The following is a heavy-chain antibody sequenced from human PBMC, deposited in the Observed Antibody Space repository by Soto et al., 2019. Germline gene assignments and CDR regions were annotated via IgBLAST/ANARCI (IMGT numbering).Heavy chain of an antibody. J-gene: IGHJ4*02. Sequence: EVQLVESGGGLVKPGGSLRLSCAASGFTFSSYSMNWVRQAPEKGLEWVSSISSSDTYIYYADSVKGRFTISRENAKNSLYLQMNSLRAEDTAVYYCSAGRPVDYWGQGTLVTGSS. CDR3: SAGRPVDY. CDR1: GFTFSSYS. CDR2: ISSSDTYI. V-gene: IGHV3-21*01. D-gene: IGHD6-6*01.